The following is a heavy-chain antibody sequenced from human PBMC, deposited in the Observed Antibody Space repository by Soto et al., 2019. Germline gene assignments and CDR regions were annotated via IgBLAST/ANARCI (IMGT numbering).Heavy chain of an antibody. CDR2: LYFNGDR. CDR3: IYRRAAYDYHGLDV. D-gene: IGHD6-25*01. J-gene: IGHJ6*02. CDR1: GFSLSSSGVG. V-gene: IGHV2-5*01. Sequence: SGPTLVNPTQTLTLTCTFSGFSLSSSGVGVGWIRQPPGKSLEWLAVLYFNGDRRRSPSLENRLTITKDTSKNQEILTMTNMDAVDTATYYCIYRRAAYDYHGLDVWGQGTTVTVSS.